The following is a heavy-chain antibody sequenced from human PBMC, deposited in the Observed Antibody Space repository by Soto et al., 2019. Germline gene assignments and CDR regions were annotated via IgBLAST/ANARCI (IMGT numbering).Heavy chain of an antibody. CDR1: DGSIRSGGYY. CDR2: IYYSGST. CDR3: AREVRWLQYGYFDY. V-gene: IGHV4-31*03. J-gene: IGHJ4*02. Sequence: QSHPCTVSDGSIRSGGYYWSCIRQHPGKGLEWIGYIYYSGSTYYNPSLKSRVTISVDTSKNQFSLKLSSVTAADTAVYYCAREVRWLQYGYFDYWGQGTLVTVSS. D-gene: IGHD5-12*01.